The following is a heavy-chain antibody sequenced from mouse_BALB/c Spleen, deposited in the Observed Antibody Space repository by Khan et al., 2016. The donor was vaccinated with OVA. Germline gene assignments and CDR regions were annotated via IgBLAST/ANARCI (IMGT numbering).Heavy chain of an antibody. CDR3: ARRGLDGIFDY. J-gene: IGHJ3*01. Sequence: QVQLKQSGAELAKPGASVKMSCKASGYTFTAYWIHWVKERPGQGLEWIGYIDPSTDYTDYNQKFKDKATLTTDKSSSTAYMQLSSLTSEDSAVYYCARRGLDGIFDYWGQGTMVTVSA. V-gene: IGHV1-7*01. CDR2: IDPSTDYT. CDR1: GYTFTAYW. D-gene: IGHD2-1*01.